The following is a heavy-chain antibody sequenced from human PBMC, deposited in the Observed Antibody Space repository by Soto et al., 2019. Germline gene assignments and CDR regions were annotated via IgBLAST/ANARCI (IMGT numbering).Heavy chain of an antibody. Sequence: ETLSLTCTVSGGSISSYYWSWIRQPPGKGLEWIGYIYYSGSTNYTPSLKSRVTISVDTSKNQFSLKLSSVTAADTAVYYCARGSSKWLAQCPFDYWGQGTLVTVSS. J-gene: IGHJ4*02. V-gene: IGHV4-59*01. CDR1: GGSISSYY. CDR3: ARGSSKWLAQCPFDY. CDR2: IYYSGST. D-gene: IGHD6-19*01.